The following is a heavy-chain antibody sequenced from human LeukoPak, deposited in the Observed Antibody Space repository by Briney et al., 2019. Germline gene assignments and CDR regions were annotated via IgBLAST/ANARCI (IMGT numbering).Heavy chain of an antibody. D-gene: IGHD2-8*01. CDR2: IYYNGST. CDR3: ARQIVLMVYAIRYFDY. Sequence: SETLSLTCTVSGGSISSSSYYWGWIRQPPGKGLEWIGSIYYNGSTYYNPSLKSRVTISVDTSKNQFSLKLSSVTAADTAVYYCARQIVLMVYAIRYFDYWGQGTLVTVSS. V-gene: IGHV4-39*01. J-gene: IGHJ4*02. CDR1: GGSISSSSYY.